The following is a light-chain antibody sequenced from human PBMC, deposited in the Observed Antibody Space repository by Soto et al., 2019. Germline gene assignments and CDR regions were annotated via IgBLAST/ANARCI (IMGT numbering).Light chain of an antibody. CDR1: QSISRTY. CDR2: ATS. Sequence: ENVLTQSPGTLSLSPGERVTLSCRASQSISRTYLAWYQQKPVQAPRLLIYATSSRATGIPDRFSGSGSGTDFTLTISRLEPEDFAVYYCQQYGRSGTFGQGTKVEIK. V-gene: IGKV3-20*01. CDR3: QQYGRSGT. J-gene: IGKJ1*01.